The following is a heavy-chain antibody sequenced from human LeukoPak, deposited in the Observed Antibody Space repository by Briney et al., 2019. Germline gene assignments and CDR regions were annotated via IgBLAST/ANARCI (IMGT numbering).Heavy chain of an antibody. CDR1: GFTFTNYP. Sequence: GGSLRLSCAASGFTFTNYPMHWVRQAPGKGLEYVSAISNNGGATYYANSVEDRFTISRDNSKNTLYLQMGSLKTEDTAVYYCTTVGRYCSSTSCYDYWGQGTLVTVSS. CDR2: ISNNGGAT. J-gene: IGHJ4*02. D-gene: IGHD2-2*01. CDR3: TTVGRYCSSTSCYDY. V-gene: IGHV3-64*01.